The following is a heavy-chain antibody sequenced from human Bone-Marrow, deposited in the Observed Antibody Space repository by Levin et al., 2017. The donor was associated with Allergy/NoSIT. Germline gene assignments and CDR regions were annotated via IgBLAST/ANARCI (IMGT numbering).Heavy chain of an antibody. CDR1: GFTFSSYA. V-gene: IGHV3-23*01. J-gene: IGHJ4*02. CDR2: ISGSGGST. Sequence: SSETLSLTCAASGFTFSSYAMSWVRQAPGKGLEWVSAISGSGGSTYYADSVKGRFTISRDNSKNTLYLQMNSLRAEDTAVYYCAKDDKGVVPAALEGLVTFYWGQGTLVTVSS. CDR3: AKDDKGVVPAALEGLVTFY. D-gene: IGHD2-2*01.